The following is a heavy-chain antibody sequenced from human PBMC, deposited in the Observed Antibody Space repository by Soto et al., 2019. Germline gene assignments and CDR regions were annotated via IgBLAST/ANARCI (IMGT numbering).Heavy chain of an antibody. J-gene: IGHJ4*02. V-gene: IGHV4-59*01. CDR3: ARAVLPATAPFDY. CDR1: GFSILNYY. CDR2: IYYSGST. Sequence: SGTRSPTFLVPGFSILNYYLRGIRQPPGKGLEWIGYIYYSGSTNYNPSLQSRVTISVDTSKNQFSLKLSSVTAADTAVYYCARAVLPATAPFDYWGQGTLVTVSS. D-gene: IGHD2-2*01.